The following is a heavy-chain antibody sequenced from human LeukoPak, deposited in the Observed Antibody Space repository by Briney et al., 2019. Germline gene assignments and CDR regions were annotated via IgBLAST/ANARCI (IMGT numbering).Heavy chain of an antibody. Sequence: GGSLRLSCAASGFTFSDYYMSWIRQAPGKGLEWVSYISSSGSTIYYADSVEGRFTISKDNAKNSLYLQMNSLRAEDTAVYYCARAQDMVRGVIIRYFDYWGQGTLVTVSS. J-gene: IGHJ4*02. CDR2: ISSSGSTI. CDR1: GFTFSDYY. CDR3: ARAQDMVRGVIIRYFDY. V-gene: IGHV3-11*01. D-gene: IGHD3-10*01.